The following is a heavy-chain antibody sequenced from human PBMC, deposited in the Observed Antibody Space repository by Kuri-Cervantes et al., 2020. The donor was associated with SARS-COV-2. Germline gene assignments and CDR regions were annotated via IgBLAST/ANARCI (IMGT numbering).Heavy chain of an antibody. V-gene: IGHV1-69*13. CDR3: ARDHLPQTYYYDSSGSHAFDI. D-gene: IGHD3-22*01. CDR1: GGTFSSYA. J-gene: IGHJ3*02. Sequence: SVKVSCKASGGTFSSYAISWVRQAPGQGLEWMGGIIPIFGTANYAQKFQGRVTITADESTSTAYMELSSLRSEDTAVYYCARDHLPQTYYYDSSGSHAFDIWGQGTMVTVSS. CDR2: IIPIFGTA.